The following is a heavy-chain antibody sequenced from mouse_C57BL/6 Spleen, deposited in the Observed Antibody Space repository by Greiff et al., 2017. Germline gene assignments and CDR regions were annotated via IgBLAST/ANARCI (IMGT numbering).Heavy chain of an antibody. CDR2: ISDGGSYT. V-gene: IGHV5-4*01. J-gene: IGHJ1*03. D-gene: IGHD1-1*01. CDR3: AREDGSSYGYFDV. Sequence: EVKVVESGGGLVKPGGSLKLSCAASGFTFSSYAMSWVRQTPEKRLEWVATISDGGSYTYYPDNVKGRFTISRDNAKNNLYLQMSHLKSEDTAMYYCAREDGSSYGYFDVWGTGTTVTVSS. CDR1: GFTFSSYA.